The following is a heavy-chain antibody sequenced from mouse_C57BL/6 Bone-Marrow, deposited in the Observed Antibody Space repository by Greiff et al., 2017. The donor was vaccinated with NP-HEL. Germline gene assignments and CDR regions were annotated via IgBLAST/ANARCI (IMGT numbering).Heavy chain of an antibody. V-gene: IGHV1-62-2*01. J-gene: IGHJ3*01. CDR3: ARHEAPLNRNHQAWFAY. Sequence: VKLQESGAELVKPGASVKLSCKASGYTFTEYTIHWVKQRSGQGLEWIGWFYPGSGSIKYNEKFKDKATLTADKSSSTVYMELSRLTSEDSAVYFCARHEAPLNRNHQAWFAYWGQGTLVTVSA. D-gene: IGHD2-14*01. CDR2: FYPGSGSI. CDR1: GYTFTEYT.